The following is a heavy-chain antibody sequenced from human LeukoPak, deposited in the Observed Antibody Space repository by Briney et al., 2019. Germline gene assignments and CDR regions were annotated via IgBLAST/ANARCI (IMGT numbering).Heavy chain of an antibody. CDR3: ARMYYYGSGSYGGYYFDY. D-gene: IGHD3-10*01. CDR1: GGSISSYY. J-gene: IGHJ4*02. CDR2: IYYSGST. Sequence: SETLSLTCTVSGGSISSYYWSWIRQPPGKGLEWIGYIYYSGSTNYNPSLKSRVTISVDTSKNQFSLKLSSVTAADTAVYYCARMYYYGSGSYGGYYFDYWGQGTLVTVSS. V-gene: IGHV4-59*08.